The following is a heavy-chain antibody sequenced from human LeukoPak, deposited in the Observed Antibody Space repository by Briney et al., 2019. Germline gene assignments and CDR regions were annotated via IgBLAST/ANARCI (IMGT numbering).Heavy chain of an antibody. Sequence: GGTLRLSCAASGFTLSTYWMHWVRQAPGKGQVWVSRMSSDGISTTYEDSVTGRFTISRDDAKNTLFLQMNSLRAEDTAVYYCARGQRGVYSFDYWGQGTLVTVSS. D-gene: IGHD3-16*01. V-gene: IGHV3-74*03. CDR3: ARGQRGVYSFDY. CDR2: MSSDGIST. CDR1: GFTLSTYW. J-gene: IGHJ4*02.